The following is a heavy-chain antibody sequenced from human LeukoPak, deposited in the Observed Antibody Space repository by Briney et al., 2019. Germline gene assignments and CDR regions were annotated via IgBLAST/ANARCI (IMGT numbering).Heavy chain of an antibody. D-gene: IGHD2-2*01. CDR2: IDPSSTYI. CDR1: VFTFSNDN. CDR3: ARAPTVLVGYCSSSSCQADY. Sequence: GGSLRLSCVASVFTFSNDNMNWVRQAPGKGLEWVSAIDPSSTYIYYADSVKGRFTISRDNAENSLYLQMNSLRVEDTAVYYCARAPTVLVGYCSSSSCQADYWGQGTLVTVSS. V-gene: IGHV3-21*01. J-gene: IGHJ4*02.